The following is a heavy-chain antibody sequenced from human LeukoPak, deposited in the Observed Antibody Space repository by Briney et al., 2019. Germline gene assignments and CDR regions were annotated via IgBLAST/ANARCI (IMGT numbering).Heavy chain of an antibody. CDR1: GVTLCGYA. D-gene: IGHD4-23*01. V-gene: IGHV3-23*01. CDR2: ISGSGGST. Sequence: GGTLRLSCAASGVTLCGYAMSGVRQGPGKGLEWGSAISGSGGSTYYADSVKGRFTISRDNSKNTLYLQMNSLRAEDTAVYYCAKGETSTVVTPNFGYWGQGTLVTVSS. CDR3: AKGETSTVVTPNFGY. J-gene: IGHJ4*02.